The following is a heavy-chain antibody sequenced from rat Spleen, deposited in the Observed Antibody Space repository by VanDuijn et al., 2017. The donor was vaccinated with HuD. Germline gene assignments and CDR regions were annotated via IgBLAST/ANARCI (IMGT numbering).Heavy chain of an antibody. V-gene: IGHV5-22*01. D-gene: IGHD4-4*01. Sequence: EVQLVESGGGLMQPGRSLKLSCAASGFTFSDYYMAWVRQAPKKGLEWVASIGYEGRSTYYGESVRGRFTISRDNARSTLNLHMDSLRSEDTAIYYCTRRGYLSDWYFDFWGPGTMVTVSS. CDR1: GFTFSDYY. CDR3: TRRGYLSDWYFDF. CDR2: IGYEGRST. J-gene: IGHJ1*01.